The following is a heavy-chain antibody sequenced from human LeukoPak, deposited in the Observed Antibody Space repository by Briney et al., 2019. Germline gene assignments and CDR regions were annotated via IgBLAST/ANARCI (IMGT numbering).Heavy chain of an antibody. CDR2: IYSGGST. J-gene: IGHJ4*02. V-gene: IGHV3-66*01. CDR3: ASGLIAVADH. CDR1: GFTFSSYG. Sequence: GGSLRLSCAASGFTFSSYGMHWVRQAPGKGLEWVSVIYSGGSTYYADSVKGRFTISRDNSKNTLYLQMNSLRAEDTAVYYCASGLIAVADHWGQGTLVTVSS. D-gene: IGHD6-19*01.